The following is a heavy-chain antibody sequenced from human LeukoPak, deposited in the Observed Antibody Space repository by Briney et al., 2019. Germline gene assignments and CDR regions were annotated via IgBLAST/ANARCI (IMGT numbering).Heavy chain of an antibody. CDR3: ARANFLYCSRTACLFCY. CDR1: GYTFTDYY. J-gene: IGHJ4*02. D-gene: IGHD2-2*01. Sequence: ASLNLSCSVSGYTFTDYYMHWVRQAPGQGIEWIGWINTNDGDTNYAQNFQGRVTMTRDTSSITAHIEVSRLRSDDTAVYYCARANFLYCSRTACLFCYWGQGTLVTVSS. V-gene: IGHV1-2*02. CDR2: INTNDGDT.